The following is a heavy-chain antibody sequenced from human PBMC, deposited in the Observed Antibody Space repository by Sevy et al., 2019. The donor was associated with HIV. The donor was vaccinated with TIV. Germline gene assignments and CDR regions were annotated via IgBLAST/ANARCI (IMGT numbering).Heavy chain of an antibody. CDR3: TTEADYGDYAFDY. V-gene: IGHV3-15*01. D-gene: IGHD4-17*01. CDR2: IKSKTDGGTT. CDR1: AFTFSKAW. J-gene: IGHJ4*02. Sequence: GSLRLSCGASAFTFSKAWMSWVRQAPGKGLEWVGRIKSKTDGGTTDYAAPVKGRFTISRDDSKNTLYLQMNSLKTADTAVYYCTTEADYGDYAFDYWGQGTLVTVSS.